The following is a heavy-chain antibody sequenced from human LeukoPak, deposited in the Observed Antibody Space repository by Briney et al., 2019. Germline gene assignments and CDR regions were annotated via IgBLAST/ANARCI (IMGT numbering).Heavy chain of an antibody. CDR2: IYYSGST. CDR1: GDSPSSGDYY. D-gene: IGHD6-13*01. J-gene: IGHJ4*02. CDR3: ARVREATIAPFFDY. V-gene: IGHV4-31*03. Sequence: SETLSLTCTLSGDSPSSGDYYWAWIRQHPGKGLEWIGCIYYSGSTYYNLSLKGRVIISADTSKNHFSLKLSSVTAADTAVYYCARVREATIAPFFDYWGQGILVTVSS.